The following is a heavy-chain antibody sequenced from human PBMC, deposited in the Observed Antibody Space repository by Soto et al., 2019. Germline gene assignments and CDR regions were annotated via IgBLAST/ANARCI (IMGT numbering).Heavy chain of an antibody. J-gene: IGHJ4*02. CDR2: IYPGSSEI. V-gene: IGHV5-51*01. D-gene: IGHD1-1*01. CDR1: GYNFARSS. CDR3: APYYNYWKM. Sequence: EVQLVQSGAEVKKPGESLRISCKASGYNFARSSISWVRQMPGKGLEWVAIIYPGSSEITYSPSFQGRVIISADMSISTAYLQWSSLKASDTAIYYCAPYYNYWKMWGQGTLVTVSS.